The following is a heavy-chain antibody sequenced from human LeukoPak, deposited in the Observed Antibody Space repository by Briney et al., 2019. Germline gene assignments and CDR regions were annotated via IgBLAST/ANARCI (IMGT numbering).Heavy chain of an antibody. CDR2: IKGKADGGTT. J-gene: IGHJ4*02. CDR3: MAAYCSSGACYDYFDS. D-gene: IGHD2-2*01. V-gene: IGHV3-15*01. Sequence: WIRQPPGKGLEWVGRIKGKADGGTTDYAAPVKGRFTISKDDSKNTLFLQMNSLIAEDTAVYYCMAAYCSSGACYDYFDSWGQGALVTVSS.